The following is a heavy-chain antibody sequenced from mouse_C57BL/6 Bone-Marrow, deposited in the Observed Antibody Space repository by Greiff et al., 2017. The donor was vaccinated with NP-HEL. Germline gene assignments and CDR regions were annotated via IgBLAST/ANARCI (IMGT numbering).Heavy chain of an antibody. CDR2: IRNKANNHAT. Sequence: EVQVVESGGGLVQPGGSMKLSCAASGFTFSDAWMDWVRQSPEKGLEWVAEIRNKANNHATYYAESVKGRFTISRDDSKSSVYLQMNSLRAEDTGIYYGTSITTVVANDYFDYWGQGTTLTVSS. V-gene: IGHV6-6*01. J-gene: IGHJ2*01. D-gene: IGHD1-1*01. CDR3: TSITTVVANDYFDY. CDR1: GFTFSDAW.